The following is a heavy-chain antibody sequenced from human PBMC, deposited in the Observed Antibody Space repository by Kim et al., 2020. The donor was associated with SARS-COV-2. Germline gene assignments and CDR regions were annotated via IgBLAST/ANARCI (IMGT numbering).Heavy chain of an antibody. CDR1: GFTFDDYA. CDR3: AKVMDAHDAFDI. V-gene: IGHV3-9*01. J-gene: IGHJ3*02. Sequence: GGSLRLSCAASGFTFDDYAMHWVRQAPGKGLEWVSGISWNSGSIGYADSVKGRFTISRDNAKHSLYLQMNSLRAEDTALYYCAKVMDAHDAFDIWGQGT. CDR2: ISWNSGSI.